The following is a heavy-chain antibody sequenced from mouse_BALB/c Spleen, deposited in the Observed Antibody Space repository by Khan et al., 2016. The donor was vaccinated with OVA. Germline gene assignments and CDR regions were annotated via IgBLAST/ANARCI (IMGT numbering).Heavy chain of an antibody. V-gene: IGHV1-5*01. J-gene: IGHJ2*01. CDR2: IYPGTSDT. CDR3: TRNCVGNHESWDY. CDR1: GYTFTNYW. D-gene: IGHD2-1*01. Sequence: VQLQQSGTVLARPGASVKMSCEGSGYTFTNYWMHWVKQRPGQGLEWIGVIYPGTSDTNYNQKYKGKANLTAVTSTSPAYMELNSITKEYSAGYYCTRNCVGNHESWDYWGQGTTLTVSS.